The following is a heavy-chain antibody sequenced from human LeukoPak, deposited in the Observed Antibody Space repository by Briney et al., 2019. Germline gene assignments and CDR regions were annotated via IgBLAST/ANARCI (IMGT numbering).Heavy chain of an antibody. J-gene: IGHJ6*03. D-gene: IGHD3-16*01. CDR1: GFSFYDYA. V-gene: IGHV3-9*03. Sequence: GGSLRLSCAASGFSFYDYAMHWVRQVPGKGLEWVSGISSNSGSMGYADSVKGRFTISRDHAKNSLYLQMNSLRAEDMGLYYCAKDAYSASPWGYYMDVWGKGTTVTVSS. CDR2: ISSNSGSM. CDR3: AKDAYSASPWGYYMDV.